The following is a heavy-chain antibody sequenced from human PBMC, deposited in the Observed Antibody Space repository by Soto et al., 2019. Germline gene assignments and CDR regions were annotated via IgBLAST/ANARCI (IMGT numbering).Heavy chain of an antibody. D-gene: IGHD2-2*02. J-gene: IGHJ4*02. CDR1: GYSFTGYW. V-gene: IGHV5-51*01. CDR2: IYPGDSDT. Sequence: PGESLKISCKGSGYSFTGYWIGWVRQMPGKGLEWMGIIYPGDSDTRYSPSFQGQVTISADKSISTAYLQWSSLKASDTAMYYCARGRIVVVPAAIGLVGPTVDYWGQGTLVTVSS. CDR3: ARGRIVVVPAAIGLVGPTVDY.